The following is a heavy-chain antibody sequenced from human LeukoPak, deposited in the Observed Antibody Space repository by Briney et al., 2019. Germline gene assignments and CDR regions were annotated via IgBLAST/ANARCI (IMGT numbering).Heavy chain of an antibody. CDR1: GFKFSDYY. Sequence: GGSLRLSCAASGFKFSDYYMSWIRQAPGKGLEWLAYTSIGGSTIYYADSVKGRFTISRDNAKNSLFLQMNSLRVDDTAVYFCAREGPIAVAGTFDFWGQGTVVTVSS. D-gene: IGHD6-19*01. J-gene: IGHJ4*02. CDR2: TSIGGSTI. CDR3: AREGPIAVAGTFDF. V-gene: IGHV3-11*01.